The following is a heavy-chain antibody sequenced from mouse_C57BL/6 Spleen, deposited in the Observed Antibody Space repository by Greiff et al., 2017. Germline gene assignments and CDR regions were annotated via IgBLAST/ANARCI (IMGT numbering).Heavy chain of an antibody. Sequence: EVKLMESGGGLVKPGGSLKLSCAASGFTFSDYGMHWVRQAPEKGLEWVAYISSGSSTIYYADTVKGRFTISRDNAKNTLFLQMTSLRSEDTAMYYCARAYYPDGFAYWGQGTLVTVSA. V-gene: IGHV5-17*01. CDR2: ISSGSSTI. D-gene: IGHD1-1*01. CDR3: ARAYYPDGFAY. CDR1: GFTFSDYG. J-gene: IGHJ3*01.